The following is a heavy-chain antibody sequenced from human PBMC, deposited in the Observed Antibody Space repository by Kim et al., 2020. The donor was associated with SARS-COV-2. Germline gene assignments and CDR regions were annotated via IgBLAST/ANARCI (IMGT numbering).Heavy chain of an antibody. CDR1: GGNFRHYE. J-gene: IGHJ3*02. Sequence: SVKVSCKASGGNFRHYEFNWVRQAPGQGLEWMGGIIPISATINYAQQFQGRVTITADESTNTVYMELRSLRSEDTAIYHCARDNDDGVVIYAYEIWGPGTMVIVSS. V-gene: IGHV1-69*13. CDR3: ARDNDDGVVIYAYEI. CDR2: IIPISATI. D-gene: IGHD3-3*01.